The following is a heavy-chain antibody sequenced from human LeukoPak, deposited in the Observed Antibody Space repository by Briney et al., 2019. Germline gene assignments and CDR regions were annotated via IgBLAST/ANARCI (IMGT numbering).Heavy chain of an antibody. Sequence: ASVKVSCKASGYTFTSYGISWVRQAPGQGHEWMGWISAYNGNTNYAQKLQGRVTMTTDTSTSTAYMELRSLRSDDTAVYYCARDDWNDRAFDIWGQGTMVTVSS. CDR3: ARDDWNDRAFDI. CDR2: ISAYNGNT. J-gene: IGHJ3*02. D-gene: IGHD1-1*01. CDR1: GYTFTSYG. V-gene: IGHV1-18*01.